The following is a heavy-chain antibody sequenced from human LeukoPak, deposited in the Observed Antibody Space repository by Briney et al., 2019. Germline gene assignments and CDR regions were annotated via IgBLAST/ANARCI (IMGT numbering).Heavy chain of an antibody. D-gene: IGHD3-22*01. CDR3: ARDATMIVAGYFDY. CDR2: ISSSSSYI. J-gene: IGHJ4*02. V-gene: IGHV3-21*01. Sequence: GGSLRLSCAASGFTFSSYSMNWVRQAPGKGLEWVSSISSSSSYIYYADSVKGRFTISRDNAKNSLYLQMNSLRAEDTAVYYCARDATMIVAGYFDYWGQGTLVTVSS. CDR1: GFTFSSYS.